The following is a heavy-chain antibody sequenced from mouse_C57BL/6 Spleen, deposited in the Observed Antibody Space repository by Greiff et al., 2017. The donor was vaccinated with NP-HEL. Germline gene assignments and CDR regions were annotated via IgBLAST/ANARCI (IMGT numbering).Heavy chain of an antibody. D-gene: IGHD2-2*01. V-gene: IGHV2-2*01. CDR1: GFSLTSYG. Sequence: QVQLQQSGPGLVQPSQSLSITCTVSGFSLTSYGVHWVRQSPGKGLEWLGVIWSGGSTDYYAAFISRLSISKDNSKSQVFFQMNSLQADDSAIYYCARYGYDRSNFDYWGQGTTLTVSS. CDR2: IWSGGST. J-gene: IGHJ2*01. CDR3: ARYGYDRSNFDY.